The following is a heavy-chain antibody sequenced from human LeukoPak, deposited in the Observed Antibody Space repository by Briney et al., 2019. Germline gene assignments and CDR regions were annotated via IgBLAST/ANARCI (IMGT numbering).Heavy chain of an antibody. CDR3: ARAYSERYGLGYYYMDV. D-gene: IGHD1-26*01. J-gene: IGHJ6*03. V-gene: IGHV3-30*02. CDR2: IRYDGSNK. Sequence: PGGSLRLSCAASGFTLSSYGMHWVRQAPGKGLEWVAFIRYDGSNKYYADSVKGRFTISRDSSKNTLYLQMNSLRAEDTAVYYCARAYSERYGLGYYYMDVWGKGTTVTISS. CDR1: GFTLSSYG.